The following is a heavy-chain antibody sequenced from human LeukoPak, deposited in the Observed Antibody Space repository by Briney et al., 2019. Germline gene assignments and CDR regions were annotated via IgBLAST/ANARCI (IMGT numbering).Heavy chain of an antibody. J-gene: IGHJ4*02. CDR2: IYYSGST. Sequence: SETLSLTCTVSGGSISSSSYYWGWIRQPPGKGLEWIGSIYYSGSTYYNPSLKSRVTISVDTSKNQFSLKLSSVTAADTAVYYCARVMSDSSGWRGDYWGQGTLVTVSS. D-gene: IGHD6-19*01. CDR3: ARVMSDSSGWRGDY. V-gene: IGHV4-39*07. CDR1: GGSISSSSYY.